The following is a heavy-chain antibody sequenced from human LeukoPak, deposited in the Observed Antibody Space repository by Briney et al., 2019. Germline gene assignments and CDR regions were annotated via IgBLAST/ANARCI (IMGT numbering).Heavy chain of an antibody. CDR2: IYHSGST. Sequence: PSETLSLTCAVYGGSFSGYYWSWIRQPPGKGLEWIGEIYHSGSTNYNPSLKSRVTISVDKSKNQFSLKLSSVTAADTAVYYCARVGQQLVNDYWGQGTLVTVSS. D-gene: IGHD6-13*01. CDR3: ARVGQQLVNDY. CDR1: GGSFSGYY. V-gene: IGHV4-34*01. J-gene: IGHJ4*02.